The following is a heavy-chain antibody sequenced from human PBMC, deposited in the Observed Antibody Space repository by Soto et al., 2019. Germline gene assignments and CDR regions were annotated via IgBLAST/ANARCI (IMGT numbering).Heavy chain of an antibody. J-gene: IGHJ5*01. Sequence: QVQLVQSGAEVKKPGASVKVSCKASGYLFTGSYIHWVRQAPGQGPEWMGRIICSSGATIYAQSLQGRVTLTRDTSTRTAYMELFSLTSEDTAAYFCVRDVGKYDFDSWGQGTLVTVSS. V-gene: IGHV1-46*01. CDR2: IICSSGAT. D-gene: IGHD1-1*01. CDR3: VRDVGKYDFDS. CDR1: GYLFTGSY.